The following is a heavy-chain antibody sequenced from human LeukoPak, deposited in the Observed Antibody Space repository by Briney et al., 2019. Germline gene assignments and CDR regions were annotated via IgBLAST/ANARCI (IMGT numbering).Heavy chain of an antibody. CDR3: ARGRAFDYFDY. Sequence: ASVKVSCKASGYTFTSYAMHWVRQAPGQRLEWMGWINAGNGNTKYSQKFQGRVTITRDTSASTAYTELSSLRSEDTAVYYCARGRAFDYFDYWGQGTLVTVSS. D-gene: IGHD3-10*01. CDR1: GYTFTSYA. V-gene: IGHV1-3*01. CDR2: INAGNGNT. J-gene: IGHJ4*02.